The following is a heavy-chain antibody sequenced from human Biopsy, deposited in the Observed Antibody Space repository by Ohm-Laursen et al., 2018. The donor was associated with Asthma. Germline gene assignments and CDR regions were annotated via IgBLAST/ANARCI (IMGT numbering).Heavy chain of an antibody. CDR3: VRAVRNEQWLAPFDY. Sequence: TLSLTCCVYGGSISSFYWSWIRQSPEKGLEWMGYVYWTGSTNYNPSLKSRITMSVDTSKNRMFLELTSVTAADTDIYYCVRAVRNEQWLAPFDYWGQGKPVTVSS. CDR2: VYWTGST. D-gene: IGHD6-19*01. J-gene: IGHJ4*02. V-gene: IGHV4-59*01. CDR1: GGSISSFY.